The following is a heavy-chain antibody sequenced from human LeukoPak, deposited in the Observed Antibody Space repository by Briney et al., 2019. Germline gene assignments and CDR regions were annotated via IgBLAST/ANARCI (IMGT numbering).Heavy chain of an antibody. CDR2: T. J-gene: IGHJ4*02. D-gene: IGHD1-26*01. V-gene: IGHV3-NL1*01. CDR3: AKDSLRKSIVGATTRGFNDY. Sequence: TYYADSVKGRFTISRDNSKNTLYLQMNSLRAEDTAVYYCAKDSLRKSIVGATTRGFNDYWGQGTLVTVSS.